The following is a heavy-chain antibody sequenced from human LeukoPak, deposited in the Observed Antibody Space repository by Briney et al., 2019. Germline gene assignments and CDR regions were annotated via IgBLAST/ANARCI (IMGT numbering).Heavy chain of an antibody. J-gene: IGHJ4*02. D-gene: IGHD2-15*01. CDR3: ARGNYCSGGSCYDGAFDY. V-gene: IGHV1-18*01. CDR2: SSGYNGNT. Sequence: ASVKVSCKASGYTFTSYGISWVRQAPGQGLEWMGWSSGYNGNTNYAQKLQGRVTMTTDTSTGTAYMALRSLRSDDTAVYYCARGNYCSGGSCYDGAFDYWGQGTLVTVSS. CDR1: GYTFTSYG.